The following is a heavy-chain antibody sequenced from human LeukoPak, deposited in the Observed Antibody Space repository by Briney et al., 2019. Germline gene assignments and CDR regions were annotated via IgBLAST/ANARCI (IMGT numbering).Heavy chain of an antibody. D-gene: IGHD6-13*01. J-gene: IGHJ4*02. CDR2: ISYSGST. CDR3: AKDSSTWGNLAGHFDS. V-gene: IGHV4-59*12. CDR1: GGSISSSY. Sequence: SETLSLTCTVSGGSISSSYWSWIRQPPGKGLEWIGYISYSGSTNNNPSLKSRVTISVDTSKNQFSLKLNSVTAADTAVYYCAKDSSTWGNLAGHFDSWGQGTLVTVSS.